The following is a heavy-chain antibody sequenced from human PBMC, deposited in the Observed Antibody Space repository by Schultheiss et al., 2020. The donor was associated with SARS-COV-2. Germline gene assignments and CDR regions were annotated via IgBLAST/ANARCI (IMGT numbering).Heavy chain of an antibody. Sequence: ASVKVSCKASGYTFTSYGISWVRQAPGQGLEWMGWISAYNGNTNYAQKLQGRVTMTTDTSTSTAYMELSSLRSEDTAVYYCARERAVGSYYYYGMDVWGQGTTVTVSS. D-gene: IGHD6-19*01. CDR3: ARERAVGSYYYYGMDV. CDR2: ISAYNGNT. J-gene: IGHJ6*02. V-gene: IGHV1-18*01. CDR1: GYTFTSYG.